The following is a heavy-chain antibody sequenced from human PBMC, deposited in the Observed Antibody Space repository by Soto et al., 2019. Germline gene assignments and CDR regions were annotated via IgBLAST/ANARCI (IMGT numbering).Heavy chain of an antibody. CDR1: GFTFSSYA. J-gene: IGHJ3*02. CDR3: ARRDFGSSWYLTEKDPAFDI. D-gene: IGHD6-13*01. V-gene: IGHV3-30*01. Sequence: GSLRLSCAASGFTFSSYAMHWVRQAPGKGLEWVAVISYDGSNKYYADSVKGRFTISRDNSKNTLYLQMNSLRAEDTAVYYCARRDFGSSWYLTEKDPAFDIWXQGTMVTVSS. CDR2: ISYDGSNK.